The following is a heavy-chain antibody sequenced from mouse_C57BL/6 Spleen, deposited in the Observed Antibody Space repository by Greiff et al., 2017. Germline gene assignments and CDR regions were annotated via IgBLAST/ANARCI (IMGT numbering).Heavy chain of an antibody. V-gene: IGHV5-9-1*02. CDR2: ISSGGDYI. J-gene: IGHJ2*01. D-gene: IGHD1-1*01. Sequence: EVNVVESGEGLVKPGGSLKLSCAASGFTFSSYAMSWVRQTPEKRLEWVAYISSGGDYIYYADTVKGRFTISRDNARNTLYLQMSSLKSEDTAMYYCTTLYYYGSRDYWGQGTTLTVSS. CDR3: TTLYYYGSRDY. CDR1: GFTFSSYA.